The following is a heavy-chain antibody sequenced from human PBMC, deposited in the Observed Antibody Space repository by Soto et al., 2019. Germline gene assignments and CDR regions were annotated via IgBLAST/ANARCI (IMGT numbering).Heavy chain of an antibody. D-gene: IGHD6-13*01. V-gene: IGHV3-30-3*01. CDR1: GFTFSSYA. CDR3: ARDRVGSSWYSYYYYYGMDV. CDR2: ISYDGSNK. J-gene: IGHJ6*02. Sequence: PGESLKISCAASGFTFSSYAMHWVRQAPGKGLEWVAVISYDGSNKYYADSVKGRFTISRDNSKNTLYLQMNSLRAEDTAVYYCARDRVGSSWYSYYYYYGMDVWGQGTTVTVSS.